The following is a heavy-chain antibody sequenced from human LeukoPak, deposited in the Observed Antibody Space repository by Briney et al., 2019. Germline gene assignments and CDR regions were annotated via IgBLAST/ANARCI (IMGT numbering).Heavy chain of an antibody. D-gene: IGHD5-24*01. Sequence: SETLSLTCTVSGVSISSSSYCWGSIRQPPGKGLEWIGSICYSGSTFYNPSLKSRVTLSVDTSKNQFSLELSSVTAADTALYYCARTENYIPEDCFDPWGQGTLVTVSS. V-gene: IGHV4-39*01. CDR2: ICYSGST. CDR3: ARTENYIPEDCFDP. CDR1: GVSISSSSYC. J-gene: IGHJ5*02.